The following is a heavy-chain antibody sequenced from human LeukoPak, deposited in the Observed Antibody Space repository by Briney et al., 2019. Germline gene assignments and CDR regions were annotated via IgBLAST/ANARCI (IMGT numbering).Heavy chain of an antibody. D-gene: IGHD3-3*01. J-gene: IGHJ4*02. CDR2: ISAYNGNT. CDR3: ARGIPFYDFWSGYYM. CDR1: GYTFTSYG. V-gene: IGHV1-18*01. Sequence: ASVKVSCKASGYTFTSYGISWVRQAPGQGLEWMGWISAYNGNTNYAQELQGRVTMTTDTSTSTAYMELRSLRSDDTAVYYCARGIPFYDFWSGYYMWGQGTLVTVSS.